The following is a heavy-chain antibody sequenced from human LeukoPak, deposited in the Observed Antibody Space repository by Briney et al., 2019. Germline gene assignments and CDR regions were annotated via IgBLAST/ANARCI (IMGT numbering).Heavy chain of an antibody. Sequence: SETLSLTCTVSGGSISSYYWSWIRQPPGKGLEWIGDIYYSGSTNYNPSLKSRVTISVDTSKNQFSLKLSSVTAADTAVYYCAASEEGYCSGGSCYNPFDYWGQGTLVTVSS. V-gene: IGHV4-59*08. CDR1: GGSISSYY. D-gene: IGHD2-15*01. CDR3: AASEEGYCSGGSCYNPFDY. CDR2: IYYSGST. J-gene: IGHJ4*02.